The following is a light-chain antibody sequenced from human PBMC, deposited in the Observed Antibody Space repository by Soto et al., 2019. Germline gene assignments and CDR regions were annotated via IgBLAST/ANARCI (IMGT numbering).Light chain of an antibody. Sequence: NFMLTQPHSVSESPGKTVTISCTSSSGSIDSNYVQWYQQRPGSSPPTVIYEDNQRPSGVPDRFSGSIDISSNSASLTISGLRTEDEADYYGQSYDRSNQEVFGGGTKLTVL. J-gene: IGLJ2*01. V-gene: IGLV6-57*01. CDR2: EDN. CDR3: QSYDRSNQEV. CDR1: SGSIDSNY.